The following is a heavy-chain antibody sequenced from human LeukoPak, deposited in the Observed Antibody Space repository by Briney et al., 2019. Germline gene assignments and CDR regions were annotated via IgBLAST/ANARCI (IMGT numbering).Heavy chain of an antibody. CDR1: GASLSGYY. V-gene: IGHV4-34*01. Sequence: PSETLSLPCAVYGASLSGYYWSWIRQPPGKGLEWIGQIDHRGSTNYNPSLKSRVTISIDTSKNQFSLTLTSVTAADTAVYYCARLFGGVIVWGQGTLXTXSS. CDR3: ARLFGGVIV. D-gene: IGHD3-16*02. CDR2: IDHRGST. J-gene: IGHJ4*02.